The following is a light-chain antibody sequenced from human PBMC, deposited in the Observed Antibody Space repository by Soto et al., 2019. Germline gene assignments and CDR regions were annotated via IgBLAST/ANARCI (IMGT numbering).Light chain of an antibody. V-gene: IGKV3-11*01. Sequence: EIVLTQSPATLSLSPGERATLSCRASQNVSSYLAWYQQKPGQAPRLLIYDASNRATGIPARFSGSGSGTDFTLTISSLEPEDFAVYYCQQHSNWPWTFGQGTKVDIK. J-gene: IGKJ1*01. CDR3: QQHSNWPWT. CDR1: QNVSSY. CDR2: DAS.